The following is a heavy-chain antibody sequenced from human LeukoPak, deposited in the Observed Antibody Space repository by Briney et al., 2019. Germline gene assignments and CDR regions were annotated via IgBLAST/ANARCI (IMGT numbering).Heavy chain of an antibody. CDR3: ARARGDYARGFDI. J-gene: IGHJ3*02. V-gene: IGHV1-18*04. D-gene: IGHD4-17*01. CDR1: GYTFTSYY. CDR2: ISAYNGNT. Sequence: ASVKVSCKASGYTFTSYYMHWVRQAPGQGLEWMGWISAYNGNTNHAQKFQGRVTMTTDTSTSTAYMELRSLRSDDTAIFYCARARGDYARGFDIWGQGTMVTVSS.